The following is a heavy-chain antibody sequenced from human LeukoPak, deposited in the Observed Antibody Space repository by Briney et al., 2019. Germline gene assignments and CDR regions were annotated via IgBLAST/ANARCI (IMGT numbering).Heavy chain of an antibody. CDR2: IYYSGTT. Sequence: KPSETLSLTCTVSGGSISNYYWNWIRQPPGQGLEWIGYIYYSGTTNYNPSLKSRVTISVDTSKNQFSLKLSSVTAADTAVYYCARHHGRGYYGSGSYWWFDPWGQGTLVTVSS. CDR3: ARHHGRGYYGSGSYWWFDP. CDR1: GGSISNYY. D-gene: IGHD3-10*01. J-gene: IGHJ5*02. V-gene: IGHV4-59*08.